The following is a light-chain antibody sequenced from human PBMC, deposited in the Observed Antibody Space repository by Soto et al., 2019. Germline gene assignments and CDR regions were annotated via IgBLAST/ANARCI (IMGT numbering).Light chain of an antibody. V-gene: IGKV3-20*01. CDR1: QSVSSNF. J-gene: IGKJ5*01. Sequence: EIVLTQSPGTLSLSSGERTTLSCRASQSVSSNFLAWYQQKPGQAPRLLLYGASSRATGIPDRFSGSGSGTDFTLTISRLEPEDFAVYYCQQYYNWPITFGQGTRLEIK. CDR2: GAS. CDR3: QQYYNWPIT.